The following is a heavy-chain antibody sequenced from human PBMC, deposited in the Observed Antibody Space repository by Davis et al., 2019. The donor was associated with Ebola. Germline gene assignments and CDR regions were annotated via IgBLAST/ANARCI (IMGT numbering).Heavy chain of an antibody. V-gene: IGHV4-34*01. Sequence: MPSETLSLTCSVYGGSFSGHYWTWIRQPPGKGLEWIGEVNHSGSTNYNPSLKSRVTISVDTSKNQFSLNLSSVTAADTAVYYCARGYSSSWYSRLALNYYDGMDVWGQGTTVIVSS. J-gene: IGHJ6*02. CDR3: ARGYSSSWYSRLALNYYDGMDV. CDR1: GGSFSGHY. CDR2: VNHSGST. D-gene: IGHD6-13*01.